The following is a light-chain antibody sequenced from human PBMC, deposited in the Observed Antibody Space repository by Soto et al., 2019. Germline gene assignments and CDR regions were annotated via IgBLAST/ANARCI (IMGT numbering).Light chain of an antibody. V-gene: IGKV1-8*01. J-gene: IGKJ3*01. CDR1: QGISSY. CDR3: QQYYSYPFP. CDR2: AAS. Sequence: AIRMTQSPSSFAASTGDRVTITCRASQGISSYLAWYQQKPGKAPKLLIYAASTLQSGVPSRFSGSGSGTDFTLTIRSLQSEDFATYYCQQYYSYPFPFGPGTKVDIK.